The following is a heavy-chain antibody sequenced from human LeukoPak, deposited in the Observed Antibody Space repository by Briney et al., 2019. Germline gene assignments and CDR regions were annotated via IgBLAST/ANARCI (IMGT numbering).Heavy chain of an antibody. V-gene: IGHV1-69*13. D-gene: IGHD4-23*01. CDR1: GGTFSSYA. CDR3: ASERGDLYGGNSGYYYYGMDV. CDR2: IIPIFGTA. J-gene: IGHJ6*02. Sequence: ASVKVSCTASGGTFSSYAISWVRQAPGQGLEWTGGIIPIFGTANYAQKFQGRVTITADESTSTAYMELSSLRSEDTAVYYCASERGDLYGGNSGYYYYGMDVWGQGTTVTVSS.